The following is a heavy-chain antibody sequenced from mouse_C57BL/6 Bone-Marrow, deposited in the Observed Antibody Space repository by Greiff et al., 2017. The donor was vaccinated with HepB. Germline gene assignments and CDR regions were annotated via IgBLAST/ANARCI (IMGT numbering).Heavy chain of an antibody. CDR1: GYSITSGYD. Sequence: ESGPGMVKPSQSLSLTCTVTGYSITSGYDWHWIRHFPGNKLEWMGYISYSGSTNYNPSLKSRISITHDTSKNHFFLKLNSVTTEDTATYYCAREGGAYGYPWFAYWGQGTLVTVSA. V-gene: IGHV3-1*01. D-gene: IGHD2-2*01. J-gene: IGHJ3*01. CDR3: AREGGAYGYPWFAY. CDR2: ISYSGST.